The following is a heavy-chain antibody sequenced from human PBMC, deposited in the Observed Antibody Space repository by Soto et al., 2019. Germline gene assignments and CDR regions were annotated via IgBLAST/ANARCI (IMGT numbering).Heavy chain of an antibody. J-gene: IGHJ4*02. D-gene: IGHD2-2*01. CDR1: GGSFSGYY. CDR2: INHSGST. V-gene: IGHV4-34*01. CDR3: ARGARYCSSTSCYLMGYYFDY. Sequence: QVQLQQLGAGLLKPSETLSLTCAVYGGSFSGYYWSWIRQPPGKGLEGSGEINHSGSTTYNPSLKSRVTISVDTSKNQFSLKLSSVTAADTAVYYCARGARYCSSTSCYLMGYYFDYWGQGTLVTVSS.